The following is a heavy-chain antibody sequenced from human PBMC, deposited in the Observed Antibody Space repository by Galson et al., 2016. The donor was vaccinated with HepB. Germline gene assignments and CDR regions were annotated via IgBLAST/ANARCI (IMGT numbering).Heavy chain of an antibody. CDR2: ISSSGGTI. CDR3: ASLYWGMDV. D-gene: IGHD3-16*01. Sequence: SLRLSCAASGFTFSHYYMAWIRQAPGKGLECVSYISSSGGTIDYADSVKGRFTISRDNAENSLHLQMDSLRAEDTAVYYCASLYWGMDVWGKGTSVTVSS. CDR1: GFTFSHYY. V-gene: IGHV3-11*04. J-gene: IGHJ6*03.